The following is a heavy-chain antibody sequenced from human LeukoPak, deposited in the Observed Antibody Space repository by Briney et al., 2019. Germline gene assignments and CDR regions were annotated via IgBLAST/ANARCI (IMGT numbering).Heavy chain of an antibody. CDR1: GYTFTSYG. Sequence: GASVKVSCKASGYTFTSYGISWVRQAPGQGLEWMGWISAYNGNTNYAQKLQGRVTMTTDTSTSTAYMELRSLRSDDTAVYYCARDTAAYIVVGLDPWGQGTLVTVSS. CDR3: ARDTAAYIVVGLDP. J-gene: IGHJ5*02. V-gene: IGHV1-18*01. CDR2: ISAYNGNT. D-gene: IGHD2-2*01.